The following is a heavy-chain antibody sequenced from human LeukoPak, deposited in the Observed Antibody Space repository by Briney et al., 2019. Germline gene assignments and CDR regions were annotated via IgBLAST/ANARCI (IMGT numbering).Heavy chain of an antibody. CDR3: AKGSNWGSDYYFDL. Sequence: GGSLRLSCAASGFTLSSYAMSWVRQAPGKGLQWVSAIRGGGDSTYYADSVQGRFTFSRDNSKNTLDLQVNSLGVEDTAVYFCAKGSNWGSDYYFDLWGRGTQVTVSS. J-gene: IGHJ2*01. V-gene: IGHV3-23*01. CDR1: GFTLSSYA. CDR2: IRGGGDST. D-gene: IGHD7-27*01.